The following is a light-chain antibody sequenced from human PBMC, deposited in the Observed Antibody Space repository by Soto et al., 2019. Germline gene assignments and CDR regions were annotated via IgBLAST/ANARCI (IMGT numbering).Light chain of an antibody. V-gene: IGKV1-33*01. Sequence: DLQMTQSPSSLSASVGDRVSITCQASQDISIFLNWYQQKPGKAPRLLIYDASNLETGVPSRFSGSGSGTYFTFTISSLQPEDIATYYCQHYDNLPPITFGQGTRLEIK. CDR1: QDISIF. CDR3: QHYDNLPPIT. CDR2: DAS. J-gene: IGKJ5*01.